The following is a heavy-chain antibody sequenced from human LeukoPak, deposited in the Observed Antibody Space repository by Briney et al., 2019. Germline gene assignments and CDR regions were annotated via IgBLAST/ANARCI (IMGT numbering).Heavy chain of an antibody. CDR3: AKGIDFWSGYHPANRFDP. D-gene: IGHD3-3*01. J-gene: IGHJ5*02. Sequence: GGSLRLSCAASGFTFSSYGMHWVRQAPGKGLEWVAFIRYDGSNKYYADSVKGRFTISRDNSKNTLYLQMNSLRAEDTAVYYCAKGIDFWSGYHPANRFDPWGQGTLVTVSS. CDR1: GFTFSSYG. V-gene: IGHV3-30*02. CDR2: IRYDGSNK.